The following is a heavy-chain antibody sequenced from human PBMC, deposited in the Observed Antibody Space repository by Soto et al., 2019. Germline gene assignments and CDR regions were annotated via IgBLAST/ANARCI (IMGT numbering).Heavy chain of an antibody. CDR3: AREGRGDVFDS. Sequence: GGSLRLSCAASGFTFGSYWMHWVRQAPGKGLVWVSRINSDGSSTSYADSVKGRFTISRDNAKNTLYLQMNSLRAEDTAVYYCAREGRGDVFDSWGQGTMVTGSS. CDR2: INSDGSST. CDR1: GFTFGSYW. J-gene: IGHJ3*02. V-gene: IGHV3-74*01.